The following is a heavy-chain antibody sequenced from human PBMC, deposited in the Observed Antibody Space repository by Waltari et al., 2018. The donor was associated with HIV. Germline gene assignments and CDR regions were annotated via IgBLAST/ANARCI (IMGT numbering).Heavy chain of an antibody. CDR3: ARGNSSGRWAFDI. CDR2: SSSSSRTI. Sequence: EVQLVESGGGLVQPGGSLRLSCAASGFTFSSYSMNWVRQPPGKGLGWVSYSSSSSRTIYYADSVKGRFTISRDNAKNSLYLQMNSLRAEDTAVYYCARGNSSGRWAFDIWGRGTMVTVSS. J-gene: IGHJ3*02. V-gene: IGHV3-48*04. D-gene: IGHD6-19*01. CDR1: GFTFSSYS.